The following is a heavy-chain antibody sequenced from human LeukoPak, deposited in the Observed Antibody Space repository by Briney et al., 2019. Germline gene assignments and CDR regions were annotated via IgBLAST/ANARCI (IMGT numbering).Heavy chain of an antibody. CDR1: GFTFDDHG. D-gene: IGHD2-2*01. Sequence: GSLRLSCAASGFTFDDHGMSWVRQAPGKGLEWVPGIKWDGGRTGYADSVKGRFTISRDNAKNSVYLQMNSLRAEDTALYYCGRGKSPAAVDDWGQGTLVTVPS. CDR3: GRGKSPAAVDD. J-gene: IGHJ4*02. CDR2: IKWDGGRT. V-gene: IGHV3-20*04.